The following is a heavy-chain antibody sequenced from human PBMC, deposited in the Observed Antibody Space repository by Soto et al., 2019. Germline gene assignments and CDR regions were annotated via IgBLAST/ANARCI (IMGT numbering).Heavy chain of an antibody. J-gene: IGHJ4*02. Sequence: QVQLVESGGGVVQPGRSLRLSCAASGFTLSSYGIHWVRQAPGKGLEWVAVISYDGSYKYYADSVKGRFTISRDNSKNTLYLQMNSLRAEDTAVYYCAKWNGGFDYWGQGTLVTVSS. CDR3: AKWNGGFDY. D-gene: IGHD3-16*01. CDR2: ISYDGSYK. CDR1: GFTLSSYG. V-gene: IGHV3-30*18.